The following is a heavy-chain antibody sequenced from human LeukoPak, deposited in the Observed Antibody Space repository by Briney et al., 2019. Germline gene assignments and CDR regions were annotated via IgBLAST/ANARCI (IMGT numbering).Heavy chain of an antibody. CDR3: ARDILPSYGSGSYYNDGLDY. V-gene: IGHV1-46*01. CDR2: INPSGGST. CDR1: GYTFTSYY. Sequence: ASVKVSCKASGYTFTSYYMHWVRQAPGQGLEWMGIINPSGGSTSYAQKFQGRVTMTRDTSTSTVYMELSSLRSEDTAVYYCARDILPSYGSGSYYNDGLDYWGQGTLVTVSS. J-gene: IGHJ4*02. D-gene: IGHD3-10*01.